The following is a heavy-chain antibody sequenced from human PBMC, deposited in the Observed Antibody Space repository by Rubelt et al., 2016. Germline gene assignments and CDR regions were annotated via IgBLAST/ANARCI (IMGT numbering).Heavy chain of an antibody. J-gene: IGHJ3*02. CDR2: ISAYNGNT. CDR3: ARRDGYNWDDAFDI. D-gene: IGHD5-24*01. CDR1: GYTFTSYG. V-gene: IGHV1-18*01. Sequence: QVQLVQSGAEVKKPGASVKVSCKASGYTFTSYGISWVRQAPGQGLEWMGWISAYNGNTNYAQKLQCRATMTTATSTSTAYMELRSLRSDDTAVYYCARRDGYNWDDAFDIWGQGTMVTVSS.